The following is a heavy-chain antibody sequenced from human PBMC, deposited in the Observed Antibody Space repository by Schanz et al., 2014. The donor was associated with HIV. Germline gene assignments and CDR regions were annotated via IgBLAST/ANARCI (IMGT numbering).Heavy chain of an antibody. CDR2: FNVMLSKI. CDR1: GGTFRSNA. D-gene: IGHD6-19*01. Sequence: QVQLVQSGAEVKKPGSSVKVSCKASGGTFRSNAITWVRQAPGQGLEWIGHFNVMLSKINSVQKFQGRVSMTADPSTNTAYMEMRGLRFEDTAVYYCASGRRSGIGWRMDVWGQGTTVSVSS. CDR3: ASGRRSGIGWRMDV. V-gene: IGHV1-69*01. J-gene: IGHJ6*02.